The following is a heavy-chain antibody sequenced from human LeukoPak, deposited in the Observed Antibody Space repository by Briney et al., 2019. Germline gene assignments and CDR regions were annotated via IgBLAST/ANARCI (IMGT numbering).Heavy chain of an antibody. D-gene: IGHD6-6*01. V-gene: IGHV3-23*01. CDR3: AKDPMEYSSSSVYFDY. Sequence: GGSPRLSCAASGFTFSSYAMSWVRQAPGKGLEWVSAISGSGGSTYYADSVKGRFTISRDNSKNTLYLQMNSLRAEDTAVYYCAKDPMEYSSSSVYFDYWGQGTLVTVSS. J-gene: IGHJ4*02. CDR1: GFTFSSYA. CDR2: ISGSGGST.